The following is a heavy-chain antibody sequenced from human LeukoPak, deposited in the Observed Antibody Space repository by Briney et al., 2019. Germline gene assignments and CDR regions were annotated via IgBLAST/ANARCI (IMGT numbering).Heavy chain of an antibody. J-gene: IGHJ4*02. Sequence: SGGSLRLSCAASGFTFDDYAMHWVRQAPGKGLEWVSGISWNSGSIGYADSVKGRFTISRDNAKNSLYLQMNSLRAEDTALYYCAKTGIAVAGYYFDYWGQGTLVAVSS. V-gene: IGHV3-9*01. D-gene: IGHD6-19*01. CDR2: ISWNSGSI. CDR1: GFTFDDYA. CDR3: AKTGIAVAGYYFDY.